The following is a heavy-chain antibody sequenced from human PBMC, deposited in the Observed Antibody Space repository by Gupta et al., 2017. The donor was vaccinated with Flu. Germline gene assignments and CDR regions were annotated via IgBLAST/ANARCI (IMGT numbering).Heavy chain of an antibody. V-gene: IGHV1-8*01. CDR2: MNPNSRKT. Sequence: QVPLVQSGAELRKSGASVTVSCQASGYTFPGYDVHWLRQATGQGLEWMGWMNPNSRKTDSRETFRGRLTLTWRADITTAYMELTGLRPGDTVTYYCARGRGTTVSPFDSWGQGTQVTVSS. CDR3: ARGRGTTVSPFDS. D-gene: IGHD1-1*01. J-gene: IGHJ4*02. CDR1: GYTFPGYD.